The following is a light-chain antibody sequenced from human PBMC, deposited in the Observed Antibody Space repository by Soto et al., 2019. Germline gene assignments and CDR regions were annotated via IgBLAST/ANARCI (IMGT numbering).Light chain of an antibody. Sequence: DTVMTQSPDSLAVSLGETATIKCKSSQNLFYTSNNKNYLAWYQQKSGQRPRLLISWASTRESGVPDRFGGSGSGTDFTLTISNLQADDVAVYYCHQYYSAPQAFGGGTKVE. CDR2: WAS. J-gene: IGKJ4*01. CDR3: HQYYSAPQA. CDR1: QNLFYTSNNKNY. V-gene: IGKV4-1*01.